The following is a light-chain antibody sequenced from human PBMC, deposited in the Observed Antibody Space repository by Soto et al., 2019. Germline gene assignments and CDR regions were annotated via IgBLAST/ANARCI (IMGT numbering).Light chain of an antibody. V-gene: IGLV1-40*01. J-gene: IGLJ7*01. CDR1: SSNIGSSFD. Sequence: QSVLTQPPSVSGAPGQRVTLYCTGSSSNIGSSFDVHWYQHLPGTAPKLLIYGNTNRPSGVPDRFSGSKSGNSASLAIAGLQAEDEADYYCHSYCSILSGSFGG. CDR3: HSYCSILSGS. CDR2: GNT.